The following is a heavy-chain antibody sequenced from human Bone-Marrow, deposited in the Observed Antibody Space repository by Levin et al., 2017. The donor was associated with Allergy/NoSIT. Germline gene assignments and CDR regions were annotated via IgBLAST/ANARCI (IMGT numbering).Heavy chain of an antibody. Sequence: GGSLRLSCAASGFTFSSYWMSWVRQAPGRGLEWWANIKQDGSAKYYVDSVKGRFTISRDNAKNSLYLQMNSLRAEDTAVYYCATSCGSSTSCYFWGQGTLVTVSS. CDR1: GFTFSSYW. J-gene: IGHJ4*02. CDR3: ATSCGSSTSCYF. D-gene: IGHD2-2*01. V-gene: IGHV3-7*01. CDR2: IKQDGSAK.